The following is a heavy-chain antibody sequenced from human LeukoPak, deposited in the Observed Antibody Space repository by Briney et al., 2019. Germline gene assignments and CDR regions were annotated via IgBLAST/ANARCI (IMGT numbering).Heavy chain of an antibody. D-gene: IGHD3-9*01. Sequence: PSQTLSLTCSVSGGSISSVTHYWSWIRQPAGKGLEWIGRTYLSGSSNYNPSLKSRVTISIDTSKDQFSLKLSSVTAADTAVYYCARGNRDILTGYYSPYAFDIWGQGTMVTVSS. V-gene: IGHV4-61*02. CDR1: GGSISSVTHY. CDR3: ARGNRDILTGYYSPYAFDI. CDR2: TYLSGSS. J-gene: IGHJ3*02.